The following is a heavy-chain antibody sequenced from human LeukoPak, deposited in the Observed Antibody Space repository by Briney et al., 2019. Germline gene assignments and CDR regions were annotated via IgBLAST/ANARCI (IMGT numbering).Heavy chain of an antibody. V-gene: IGHV1-2*02. D-gene: IGHD3-10*01. CDR1: GYTFTGYY. J-gene: IGHJ6*03. Sequence: ASVKVSCKASGYTFTGYYMHWVRQAPGQGLEWMGWINPNSGGTNYAQKFQGRVTMTRDTSISTAYMELSRLRSDDTAVYYCARVPMVRGVSYYYYYMDVWGKGTTVTISS. CDR3: ARVPMVRGVSYYYYYMDV. CDR2: INPNSGGT.